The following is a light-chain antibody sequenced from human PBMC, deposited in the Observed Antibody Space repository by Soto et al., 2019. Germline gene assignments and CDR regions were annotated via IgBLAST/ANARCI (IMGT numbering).Light chain of an antibody. V-gene: IGLV2-11*01. CDR1: SSDVGAYKY. CDR2: DVS. CDR3: CSYAGSYTHV. Sequence: QSALTQPPSASGSPGQSVTISCTGTSSDVGAYKYVSWYQQHPGKAPKLMIYDVSKRPSGVPDRFSGSKSGNTASLTISGLQAEDEADYYCCSYAGSYTHVFGTGTKLTVL. J-gene: IGLJ1*01.